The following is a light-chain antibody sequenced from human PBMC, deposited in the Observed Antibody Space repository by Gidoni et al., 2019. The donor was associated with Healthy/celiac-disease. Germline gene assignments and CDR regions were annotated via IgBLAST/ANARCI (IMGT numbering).Light chain of an antibody. CDR1: SSNIGNNY. Sequence: QSVLTQPPSVSAAPGQKVTISCSGRSSNIGNNYVSWSQQLPGTAPNLLIYANNKRPSGIPDRFSGSKSGTSATLGITGLQTGDEADYYCGTWDSSLSVVVFGGGTKLTVL. J-gene: IGLJ2*01. V-gene: IGLV1-51*01. CDR2: ANN. CDR3: GTWDSSLSVVV.